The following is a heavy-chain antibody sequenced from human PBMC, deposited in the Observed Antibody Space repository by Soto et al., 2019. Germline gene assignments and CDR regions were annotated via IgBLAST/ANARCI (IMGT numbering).Heavy chain of an antibody. CDR3: VRTSLVVAAATREDY. J-gene: IGHJ4*02. CDR1: GFTFSSYW. V-gene: IGHV3-74*01. Sequence: EVQLVESGGGLVQPGGSLRLSCAASGFTFSSYWMHWARQAPGKGLVWVSRINSDGSSTSYADSVKGRFTISRDNAKNTLYLQMNRLRAEDTAVYYCVRTSLVVAAATREDYWGQGTLVTVSS. D-gene: IGHD2-15*01. CDR2: INSDGSST.